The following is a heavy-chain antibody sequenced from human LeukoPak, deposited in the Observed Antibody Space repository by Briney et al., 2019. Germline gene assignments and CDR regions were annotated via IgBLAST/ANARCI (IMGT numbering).Heavy chain of an antibody. CDR2: IYCSGST. CDR1: GASISSGSYY. CDR3: AMAIPLRAAVEGGWFLP. V-gene: IGHV4-39*07. Sequence: PETLSLTCSVSGASISSGSYYWGWIRQPPGKRLEWIGSIYCSGSTYYNSSFQSRVIIIVDTPKNHFSLTLSSVTAADTAVYYSAMAIPLRAAVEGGWFLPWGHRTLVTVSS. J-gene: IGHJ3*01. D-gene: IGHD2-15*01.